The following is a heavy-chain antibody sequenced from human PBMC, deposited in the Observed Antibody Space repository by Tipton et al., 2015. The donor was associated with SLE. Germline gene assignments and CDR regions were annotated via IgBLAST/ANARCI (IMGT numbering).Heavy chain of an antibody. V-gene: IGHV3-53*01. Sequence: SLRLSCAASGFTVSSNYMSWVRQAPGKGLEWVSVIYSGGSTYYADSVKGRFTISRDNSKNTLYLQMNSLRAEDTAVYHCARDQARRGPRYFDLWGRGTLVTVSS. CDR3: ARDQARRGPRYFDL. D-gene: IGHD3-10*01. CDR2: IYSGGST. CDR1: GFTVSSNY. J-gene: IGHJ2*01.